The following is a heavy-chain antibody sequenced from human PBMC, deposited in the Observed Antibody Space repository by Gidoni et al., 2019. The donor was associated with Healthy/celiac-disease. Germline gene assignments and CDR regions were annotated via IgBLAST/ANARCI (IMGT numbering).Heavy chain of an antibody. CDR2: ISGSGGST. D-gene: IGHD3-3*01. Sequence: QLLESGGGLVQPGGSLRLSCAASGFTFSSYAMSWVRQAPGKGLEWVSAISGSGGSTYYADSVKGRFTISRDNSKNTLYLQMNSLRAEDTAVYYCAKVYDFWSGASPNFDYWGQGTLVTVSS. V-gene: IGHV3-23*01. CDR3: AKVYDFWSGASPNFDY. CDR1: GFTFSSYA. J-gene: IGHJ4*02.